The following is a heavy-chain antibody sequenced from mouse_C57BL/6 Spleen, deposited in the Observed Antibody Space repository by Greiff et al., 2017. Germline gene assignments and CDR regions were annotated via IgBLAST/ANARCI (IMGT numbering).Heavy chain of an antibody. CDR2: IDPSDSYT. J-gene: IGHJ3*01. V-gene: IGHV1-69*01. CDR1: GYTFTSYW. Sequence: VQLQQPGAELVMPGASVKLSCKASGYTFTSYWMHWVKQRPGQGLEWIGEIDPSDSYTHYTQKFQGKSTLTVDKSSSTAYMQLSSLTSEDSAVYYCARSIYYGSSPWFAYWGQGTLVTVSA. CDR3: ARSIYYGSSPWFAY. D-gene: IGHD1-1*01.